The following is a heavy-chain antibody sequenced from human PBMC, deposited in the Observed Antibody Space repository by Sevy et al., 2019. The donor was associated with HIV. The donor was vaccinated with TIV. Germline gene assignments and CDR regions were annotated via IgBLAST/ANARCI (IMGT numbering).Heavy chain of an antibody. CDR1: GHTFNSYG. CDR3: ATLRDDAFDI. CDR2: IRAYDGVT. J-gene: IGHJ3*02. V-gene: IGHV1-18*01. Sequence: GESLKISCKASGHTFNSYGITWVRQAPGQGLEWMGWIRAYDGVTNYAQMFQGRVTMTTDTSTGTAYMELGGLRSDDTAVYFCATLRDDAFDIWGQGTMVTVSS.